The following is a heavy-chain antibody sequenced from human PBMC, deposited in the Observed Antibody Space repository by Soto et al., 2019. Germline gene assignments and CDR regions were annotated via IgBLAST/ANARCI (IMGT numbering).Heavy chain of an antibody. Sequence: QVHLVQSGAEVKKPGASVKVSSQASGYALTTYGITWVRQAPGQGLEWMGWISAHNGNTNYAQKLEGRVTVTRDTFTSTAYMGLRSLRSDVTAVYYFARGRDGDYWGQVALVTVSS. J-gene: IGHJ4*02. CDR1: GYALTTYG. CDR3: ARGRDGDY. V-gene: IGHV1-18*01. CDR2: ISAHNGNT. D-gene: IGHD6-6*01.